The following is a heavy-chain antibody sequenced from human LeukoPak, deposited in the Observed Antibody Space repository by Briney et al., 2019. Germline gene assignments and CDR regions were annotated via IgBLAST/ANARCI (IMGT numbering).Heavy chain of an antibody. CDR3: AKEQWKHCSGGSCYPDY. V-gene: IGHV3-30*18. J-gene: IGHJ4*03. D-gene: IGHD2-15*01. CDR1: GFTFSSYG. Sequence: PGGSLRLSCAASGFTFSSYGMHWVRQAPGKGLEWVAVISYDGSNKYYADSVKGRFTISRDNSKNTLYLQMNSLRAEDTAVYYCAKEQWKHCSGGSCYPDY. CDR2: ISYDGSNK.